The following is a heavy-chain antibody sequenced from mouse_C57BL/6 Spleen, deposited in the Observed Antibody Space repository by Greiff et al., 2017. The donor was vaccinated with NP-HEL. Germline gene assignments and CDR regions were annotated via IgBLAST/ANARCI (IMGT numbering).Heavy chain of an antibody. V-gene: IGHV2-5*01. CDR2: IWRGGST. D-gene: IGHD2-2*01. CDR1: GFSLTSYG. Sequence: VQLQQSGPGLVQPSQSLSITCTVSGFSLTSYGVHWVRQSPGKGLEWLGVIWRGGSTDYNAAFMSRLSITKDNSKSQVFFKMNSLQADDTAIYYGAKGPSTMVTTDYAMDYWGQGTSVTVSS. CDR3: AKGPSTMVTTDYAMDY. J-gene: IGHJ4*01.